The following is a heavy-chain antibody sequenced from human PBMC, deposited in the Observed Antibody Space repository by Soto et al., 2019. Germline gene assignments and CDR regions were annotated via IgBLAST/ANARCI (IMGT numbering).Heavy chain of an antibody. CDR2: IVVGSGNT. CDR1: GFTFTSSA. J-gene: IGHJ6*02. D-gene: IGHD5-12*01. CDR3: AASRRGYSGYDPRYGMDV. V-gene: IGHV1-58*01. Sequence: SVRVSCKASGFTFTSSAVQWVRQARGQRLEWIGWIVVGSGNTNYAQKFQERVTITRDMSTSTAYMELSSLRSEDTAVYYCAASRRGYSGYDPRYGMDVWGQGTTVTVSS.